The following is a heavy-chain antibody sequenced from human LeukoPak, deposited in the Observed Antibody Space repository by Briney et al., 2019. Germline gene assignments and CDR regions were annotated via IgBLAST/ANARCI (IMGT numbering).Heavy chain of an antibody. Sequence: GGSLRLSCAASGFTFSSYAMSWVRQAPGKGLEWVSAISGSGGSAYYADSVKGRFTISRDNSKNTLYLQMDSLRAEDTAVYYCASKYDFWSGYGDYWGQGTLVTVSS. CDR3: ASKYDFWSGYGDY. CDR2: ISGSGGSA. V-gene: IGHV3-23*01. J-gene: IGHJ4*02. CDR1: GFTFSSYA. D-gene: IGHD3-3*01.